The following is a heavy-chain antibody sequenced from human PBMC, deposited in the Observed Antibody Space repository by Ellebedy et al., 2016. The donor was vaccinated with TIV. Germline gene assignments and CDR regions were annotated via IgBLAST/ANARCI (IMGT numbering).Heavy chain of an antibody. J-gene: IGHJ4*02. V-gene: IGHV4-59*08. CDR2: VYYSGST. CDR1: GGSLSSYY. CDR3: ARRYRGSSYHYFDY. D-gene: IGHD1-26*01. Sequence: MPSETLSLTCTVSGGSLSSYYWSWIRQPPGKGLEWIGYVYYSGSTNYNPSLQSRVTMSVDTSKRQLSLKLRSVTAADTAVYYCARRYRGSSYHYFDYWGQGTLVIVSS.